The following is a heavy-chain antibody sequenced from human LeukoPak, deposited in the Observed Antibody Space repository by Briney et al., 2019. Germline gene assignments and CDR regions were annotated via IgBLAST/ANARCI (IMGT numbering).Heavy chain of an antibody. CDR3: AKSGITMIVVVTFFDY. CDR1: GFTFSSYA. V-gene: IGHV3-23*01. CDR2: ISGSGGST. Sequence: GGSLRLSCAASGFTFSSYAMSWVRQAPGKGLEWVSAISGSGGSTYYADSVKGRLTISRDNSKNTLYLQMNSLRAEDTAVYYCAKSGITMIVVVTFFDYWGQGTLVTVSS. J-gene: IGHJ4*02. D-gene: IGHD3-22*01.